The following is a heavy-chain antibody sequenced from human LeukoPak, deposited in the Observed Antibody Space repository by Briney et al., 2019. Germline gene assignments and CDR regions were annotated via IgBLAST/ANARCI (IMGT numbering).Heavy chain of an antibody. CDR1: GYTFSIYS. D-gene: IGHD2-21*02. CDR3: ARGFCTSGHCYNDFDY. CDR2: IIPMSNTV. J-gene: IGHJ4*02. V-gene: IGHV1-69*06. Sequence: ASVKVSCKASGYTFSIYSISCVRHAPGLGLEWMGRIIPMSNTVDYAQRFQDRVTITADKSTGTAYMELSSLRSDDTAVYYCARGFCTSGHCYNDFDYWGQGTQVTVSS.